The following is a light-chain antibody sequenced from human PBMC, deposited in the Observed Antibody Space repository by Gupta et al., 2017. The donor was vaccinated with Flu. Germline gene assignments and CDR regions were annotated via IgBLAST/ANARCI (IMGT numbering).Light chain of an antibody. CDR2: AAS. CDR1: QEIGND. CDR3: RHDHFRYIN. J-gene: IGKJ1*01. V-gene: IGKV1-17*01. Sequence: DSQMTQSPSSLSASVGDRVIITCRASQEIGNDLGWYQEKQGKAPERLINAASSLQSGVPSRFSGSGSGTXFILTIXSLQPEEFATYCCRHDHFRYINFGXGTKVEIK.